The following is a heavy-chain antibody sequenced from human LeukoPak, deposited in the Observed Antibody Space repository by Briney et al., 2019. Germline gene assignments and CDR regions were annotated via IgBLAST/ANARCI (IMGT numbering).Heavy chain of an antibody. CDR1: GFTFNSYG. J-gene: IGHJ4*02. V-gene: IGHV3-30*02. D-gene: IGHD3-10*01. CDR3: AESRVFGAYYFDY. CDR2: VHYSGSDK. Sequence: GGSLRLSCATSGFTFNSYGIHWVRQAPGKVLEWVAFVHYSGSDKYYADSVKGRFTISRDSSKNTLYLQMNSLKAEDTAVYYCAESRVFGAYYFDYWGQGTLVTVSS.